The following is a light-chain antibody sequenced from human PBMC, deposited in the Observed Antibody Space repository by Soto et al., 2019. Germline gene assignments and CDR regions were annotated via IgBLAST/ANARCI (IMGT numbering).Light chain of an antibody. J-gene: IGKJ5*01. V-gene: IGKV3-20*01. Sequence: EIVFTQSPDTLSLSPCERATLSCMGIQSVRSGRLAWYQQKPGQAPRLVIFDASNRASGIPVRFSGSGSGTDFTLTITRLEPEDFAVYYCQEYDDSPPITFGLGTRLEIK. CDR3: QEYDDSPPIT. CDR2: DAS. CDR1: QSVRSGR.